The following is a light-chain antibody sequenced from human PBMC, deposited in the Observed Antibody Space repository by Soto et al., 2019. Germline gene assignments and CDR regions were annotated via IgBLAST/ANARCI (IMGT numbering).Light chain of an antibody. CDR3: QQGNNWPVT. V-gene: IGKV3-15*01. CDR2: GAS. CDR1: QSISSE. J-gene: IGKJ2*01. Sequence: EIVMTQSPATLSVSPGESATLSCRASQSISSELAWYQQKTGQPPRLLIYGASTRATGFPARFTGSGSGSDFTLTISGLQSEDFAVYYCQQGNNWPVTFGQGTRLAI.